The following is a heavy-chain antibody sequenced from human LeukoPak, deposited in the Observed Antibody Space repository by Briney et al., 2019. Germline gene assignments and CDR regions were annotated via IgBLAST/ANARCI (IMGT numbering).Heavy chain of an antibody. J-gene: IGHJ6*04. CDR2: ISDDGSNK. CDR1: GFTFSSYG. V-gene: IGHV3-30*18. CDR3: AKRSVYYGMDV. Sequence: PGRSLRLSCAASGFTFSSYGMHWVRQAPGKGLEWVAVISDDGSNKYYADSVKGRFTISRDNSKNTLYLQMNSLRAEDTAVSYCAKRSVYYGMDVWGKGTPVTVSS.